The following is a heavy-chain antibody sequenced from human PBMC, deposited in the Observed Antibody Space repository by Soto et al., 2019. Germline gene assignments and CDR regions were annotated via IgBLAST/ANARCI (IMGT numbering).Heavy chain of an antibody. D-gene: IGHD3-16*01. CDR1: GGSISSYY. Sequence: QVQLQESGPGLVKPSETLSLTCTVSGGSISSYYWSWIRQPPGKGLEWIGYIYYSGSTNYNPSLKSRVTISVDTSKNQFSLKLSSVTAADTAVYYCARTVRGGNPYHYYFYMDVSGKGTTVTVSS. V-gene: IGHV4-59*01. CDR3: ARTVRGGNPYHYYFYMDV. J-gene: IGHJ6*03. CDR2: IYYSGST.